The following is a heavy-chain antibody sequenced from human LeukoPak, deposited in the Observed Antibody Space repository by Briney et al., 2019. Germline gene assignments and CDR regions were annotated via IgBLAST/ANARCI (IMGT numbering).Heavy chain of an antibody. V-gene: IGHV4-59*08. Sequence: PSETLSPTCTVPGGSISSYYWSWIRQPPGKGLEWIGYIYYSGSTNYNPSLKSRVTISVDTSKNQFSLKLSSVTAADTAVYYCARHIEGWSSSGWPYYFDYWGQGTLVTVSS. D-gene: IGHD6-19*01. CDR2: IYYSGST. CDR1: GGSISSYY. CDR3: ARHIEGWSSSGWPYYFDY. J-gene: IGHJ4*02.